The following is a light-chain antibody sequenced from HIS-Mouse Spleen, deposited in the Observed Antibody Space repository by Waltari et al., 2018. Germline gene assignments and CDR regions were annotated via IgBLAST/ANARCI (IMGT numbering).Light chain of an antibody. CDR3: YSTDSSGNHRV. J-gene: IGLJ2*01. CDR2: EDS. V-gene: IGLV3-10*01. Sequence: SYELTQPPSVSVSPGQTARIPCSGAALPKQYAYWYQQKSGPAPVLVIYEDSKRPSGIPERFSGSSSGTMATLTISGAQVEDEADYYCYSTDSSGNHRVFGGGTKLTVL. CDR1: ALPKQY.